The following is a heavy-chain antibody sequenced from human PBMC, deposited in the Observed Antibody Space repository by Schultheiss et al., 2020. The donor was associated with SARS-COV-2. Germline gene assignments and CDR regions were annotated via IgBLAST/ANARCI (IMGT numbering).Heavy chain of an antibody. V-gene: IGHV4-59*01. CDR3: ARVLTEDAFDI. CDR2: IYYSGST. CDR1: GGSISSYY. Sequence: SETLSLTCTVSGGSISSYYWSWIRQPAGKGLEWIGSIYYSGSTNYNPSLKSRVTISVDTSKNQFSLKLSSVTAADTAVYYCARVLTEDAFDIWGQGTMVTVSS. D-gene: IGHD7-27*01. J-gene: IGHJ3*02.